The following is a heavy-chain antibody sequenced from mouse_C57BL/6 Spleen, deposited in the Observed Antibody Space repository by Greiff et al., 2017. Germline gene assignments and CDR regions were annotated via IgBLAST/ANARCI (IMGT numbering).Heavy chain of an antibody. V-gene: IGHV1-55*01. D-gene: IGHD2-4*01. Sequence: QVQLQQPGAELVKPGASVKMSCKASGYTFTSYWITWVKQRPGQGLEWIGDIYPGSGSTNYNEKFKSKATLTVDTSTSTADMQPSSLTSEDSAVYYWARNYDEDDYWGQGTTLTVSS. J-gene: IGHJ2*01. CDR1: GYTFTSYW. CDR3: ARNYDEDDY. CDR2: IYPGSGST.